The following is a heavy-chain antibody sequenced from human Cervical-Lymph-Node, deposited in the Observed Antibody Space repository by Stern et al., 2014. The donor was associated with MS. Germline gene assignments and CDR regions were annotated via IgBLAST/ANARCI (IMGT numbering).Heavy chain of an antibody. V-gene: IGHV1-69*06. D-gene: IGHD5-18*01. CDR1: GGTSISYA. CDR3: AGPRYNS. Sequence: VQLVQSGAEVKKPGSSVRVSCKASGGTSISYAITWGRQTPGQGLEWMGDIVPMFGTTNYAQNLQDMITITEYMSTHSVYIEVKNLRSDDTSVYYCAGPRYNSWVQGTLIIVSS. CDR2: IVPMFGTT. J-gene: IGHJ4*02.